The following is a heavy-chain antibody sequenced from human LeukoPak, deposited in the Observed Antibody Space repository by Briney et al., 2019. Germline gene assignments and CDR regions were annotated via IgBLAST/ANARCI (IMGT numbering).Heavy chain of an antibody. CDR2: SDPEDGER. J-gene: IGHJ4*02. D-gene: IGHD3-10*01. Sequence: GASVKVPCKVSGKTLSDLSIHWLRQPPGKGLEWLGGSDPEDGERIYAQMFQGRVTMTEDTSIDTAYMELRSLRSDDTAVYYCARDKEGELYWGQGTLVTVSS. CDR1: GKTLSDLS. CDR3: ARDKEGELY. V-gene: IGHV1-24*01.